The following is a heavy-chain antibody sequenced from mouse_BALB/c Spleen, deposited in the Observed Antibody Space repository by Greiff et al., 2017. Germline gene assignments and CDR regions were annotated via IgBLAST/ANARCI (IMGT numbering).Heavy chain of an antibody. V-gene: IGHV1-12*01. D-gene: IGHD1-1*01. Sequence: LQQPGAELVKPGASVKMSCKASGYTFTSYNMHWVKQTPGQGLEWIGAIYPGNGDTSYNQKFKGKATLTADKSSSTAYMQLSSLTSEDSAVYYCARSDQFITTVVATRDWFAYWGQGTLVTVSA. J-gene: IGHJ3*01. CDR2: IYPGNGDT. CDR1: GYTFTSYN. CDR3: ARSDQFITTVVATRDWFAY.